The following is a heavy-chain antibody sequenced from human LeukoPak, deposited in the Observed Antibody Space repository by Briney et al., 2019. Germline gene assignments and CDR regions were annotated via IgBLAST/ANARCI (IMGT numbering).Heavy chain of an antibody. CDR1: GGTFSSYA. J-gene: IGHJ4*02. CDR3: AINSAGTFDY. V-gene: IGHV1-69*05. Sequence: ASVKVSCKASGGTFSSYAISWVRQAPGQGLDWMGGIIPIFGTANYAQKFQGRVTITTDESTSTAYMELSSLRSEDTAVYYCAINSAGTFDYWGQGTLVTVSS. CDR2: IIPIFGTA. D-gene: IGHD2-21*01.